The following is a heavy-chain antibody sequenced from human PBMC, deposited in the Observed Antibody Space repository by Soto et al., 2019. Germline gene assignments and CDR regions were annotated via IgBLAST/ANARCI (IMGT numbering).Heavy chain of an antibody. Sequence: QITLKESGPTLVKPTQTLTLTCIFSGFSFSADGVGVGWIRQPPGKALECLALIYWDDDPRYRPSLKSRLTNTKDSYKNKVVLTMTNMDPLDTATYYCAPAFGGTSWPNAAFDVWGQGTVVTVSS. CDR3: APAFGGTSWPNAAFDV. D-gene: IGHD3-16*01. V-gene: IGHV2-5*02. CDR1: GFSFSADGVG. J-gene: IGHJ3*01. CDR2: IYWDDDP.